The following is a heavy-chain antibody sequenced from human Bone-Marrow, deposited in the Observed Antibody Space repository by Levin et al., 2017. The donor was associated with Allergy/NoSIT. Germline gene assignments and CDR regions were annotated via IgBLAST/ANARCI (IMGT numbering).Heavy chain of an antibody. J-gene: IGHJ4*02. CDR3: ARGAADSLGFDY. D-gene: IGHD3-16*01. Sequence: PSETLSLTCAVSGGSISSGGYSWSWIRQPPGKGLEWIGYIYHSGSTYYNPSLKSRVTISVDRSKNQFSLKLSSVTAADTAVYYCARGAADSLGFDYWGQGTLVTVSS. V-gene: IGHV4-30-2*01. CDR1: GGSISSGGYS. CDR2: IYHSGST.